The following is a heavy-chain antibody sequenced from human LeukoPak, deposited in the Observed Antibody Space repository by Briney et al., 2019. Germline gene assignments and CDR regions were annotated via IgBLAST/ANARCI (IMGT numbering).Heavy chain of an antibody. Sequence: SETLSLTCTVSGGSISSGGYYWSWIRQPPGKGLEWIGYIYHSGSTYYNPSLKSRVTISVDRSKNQFSLKLSSVTAADTAVYYCARGVLPGVVVVISHHFDYWGQGTLVTVSS. CDR3: ARGVLPGVVVVISHHFDY. D-gene: IGHD3-22*01. CDR2: IYHSGST. CDR1: GGSISSGGYY. J-gene: IGHJ4*02. V-gene: IGHV4-30-2*01.